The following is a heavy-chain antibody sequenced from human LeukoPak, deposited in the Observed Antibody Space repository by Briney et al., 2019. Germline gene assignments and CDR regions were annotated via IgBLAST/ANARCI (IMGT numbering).Heavy chain of an antibody. J-gene: IGHJ3*02. V-gene: IGHV3-30*03. Sequence: GGSLRLSCAASGFTFSSYGMHWVRQAPGKGLEWVAVISYDGSNKYYADSVKGRFTISRDNSKNTLYLQMNSLRAEDTAVYYCARVRSSYYYESSGYYHYDAFDIWGQGTMVTVSS. D-gene: IGHD3-22*01. CDR1: GFTFSSYG. CDR2: ISYDGSNK. CDR3: ARVRSSYYYESSGYYHYDAFDI.